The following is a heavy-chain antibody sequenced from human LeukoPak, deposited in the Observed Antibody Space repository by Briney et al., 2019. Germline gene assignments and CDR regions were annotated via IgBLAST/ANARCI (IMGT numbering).Heavy chain of an antibody. CDR3: ARDKASGSSYGSSFHF. J-gene: IGHJ3*01. V-gene: IGHV3-7*01. D-gene: IGHD1-26*01. Sequence: GGSLRLSCAASGFTFSTYAMTWVRQGPGKGLEWVATIKEDGSERYYVESVKGRFTISRDNAKNSLYLQMNSLRVEDTALYYCARDKASGSSYGSSFHFWGQGTMVTVSS. CDR1: GFTFSTYA. CDR2: IKEDGSER.